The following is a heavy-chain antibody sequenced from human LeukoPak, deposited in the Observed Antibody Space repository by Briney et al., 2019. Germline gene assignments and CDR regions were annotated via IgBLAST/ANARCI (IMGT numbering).Heavy chain of an antibody. D-gene: IGHD5-18*01. CDR2: IYYSGST. CDR1: GGSINSGGYY. V-gene: IGHV4-31*03. J-gene: IGHJ4*02. CDR3: ARLYSYGYYFDY. Sequence: SETLSLTCTVSGGSINSGGYYWSWIRQHPGKGLEWIGYIYYSGSTYYNPSLKSRVTISVDTSKNQFSLKLSSVTAADTAVYYCARLYSYGYYFDYWGQGTLVTVSS.